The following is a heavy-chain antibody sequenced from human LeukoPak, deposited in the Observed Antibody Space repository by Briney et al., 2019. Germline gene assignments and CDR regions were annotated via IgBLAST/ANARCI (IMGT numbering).Heavy chain of an antibody. V-gene: IGHV4-39*01. D-gene: IGHD3-22*01. CDR2: IYYSGST. CDR3: ARLSHYYRTTIDY. CDR1: GGSIISSRYY. J-gene: IGHJ4*02. Sequence: SETLSLTCTVSGGSIISSRYYWGWIRQPPGKGLEWIGSIYYSGSTYYNPSLKSRVTISVDTSKNQFSLKLSSVTAADTAVYYRARLSHYYRTTIDYWGQGTLVTVSS.